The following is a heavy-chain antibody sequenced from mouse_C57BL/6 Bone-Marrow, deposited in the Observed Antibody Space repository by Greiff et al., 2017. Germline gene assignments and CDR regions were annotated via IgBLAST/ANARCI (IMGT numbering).Heavy chain of an antibody. CDR1: GYTFTSYW. J-gene: IGHJ3*01. CDR3: ARDGYYYGSSSFAY. Sequence: QVQLQQPGAELVMPGASVKLSCKASGYTFTSYWMHWVKQRPGQGLEWIGEIDPSDSYTNYNQKFKGKSTLTVDKSSSTAYMQLSSLTSEDSAVYYCARDGYYYGSSSFAYWGQGTLVTVSA. CDR2: IDPSDSYT. D-gene: IGHD1-1*01. V-gene: IGHV1-69*01.